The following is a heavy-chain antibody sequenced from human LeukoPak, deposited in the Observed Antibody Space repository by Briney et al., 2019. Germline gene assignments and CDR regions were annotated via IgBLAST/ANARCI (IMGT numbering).Heavy chain of an antibody. D-gene: IGHD5-24*01. CDR2: ISYDGSNK. CDR1: GFTFSSHA. J-gene: IGHJ4*02. Sequence: GGSLRLSCAASGFTFSSHAMHWVRQAPGKGLEWVAVISYDGSNKYYADSVKGRFTISRDNSKNTLYLQMNSLRAEDTAVYYCARDNRQDGYNYDYFDYWGQGTLVTVSS. CDR3: ARDNRQDGYNYDYFDY. V-gene: IGHV3-30-3*01.